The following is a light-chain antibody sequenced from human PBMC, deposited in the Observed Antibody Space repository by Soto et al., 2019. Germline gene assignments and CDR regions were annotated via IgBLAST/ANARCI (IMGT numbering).Light chain of an antibody. V-gene: IGKV1-39*01. J-gene: IGKJ2*01. Sequence: DIEMTQSPSSLSASVRDRVTITCRASQSIASHLNWYQQKPGKAPNLLIYTASSLQSGVPSRFSGSRSGTDFTLTISSLQPEDFAIYFCQQSYTTPYTFGQGTKLEIK. CDR1: QSIASH. CDR2: TAS. CDR3: QQSYTTPYT.